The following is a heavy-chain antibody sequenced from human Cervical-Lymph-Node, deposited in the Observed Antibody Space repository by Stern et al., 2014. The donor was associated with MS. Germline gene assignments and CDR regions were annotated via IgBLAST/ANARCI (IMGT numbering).Heavy chain of an antibody. CDR2: INPNSGGT. CDR1: GYTFTGYY. V-gene: IGHV1-2*02. D-gene: IGHD4-17*01. Sequence: VQLVQSGAEVKKPGASVKVSCKASGYTFTGYYMHWVRQAPGQGLEWMGWINPNSGGTTSAQKFQGGVTMTRDTAISTAYMELSRLRSDDTAVYYCAREDYGDTQYYFDYWGQGTLVTVSS. J-gene: IGHJ4*02. CDR3: AREDYGDTQYYFDY.